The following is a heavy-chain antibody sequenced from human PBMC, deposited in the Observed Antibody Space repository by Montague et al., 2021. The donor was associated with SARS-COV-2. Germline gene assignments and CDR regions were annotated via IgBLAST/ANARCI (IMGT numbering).Heavy chain of an antibody. V-gene: IGHV4-4*07. CDR1: GGSISSYY. CDR2: IYTSGST. D-gene: IGHD2-2*01. J-gene: IGHJ5*02. CDR3: ARDVGVPLAPPYSWFDP. Sequence: SETLSLTCSVSGGSISSYYWSWIRQPAGKGLEWIGRIYTSGSTNFNPSLKSRVTMSVDTSKNQFSLKLSSVTAADTAVYYCARDVGVPLAPPYSWFDPWDQGTLVTVSS.